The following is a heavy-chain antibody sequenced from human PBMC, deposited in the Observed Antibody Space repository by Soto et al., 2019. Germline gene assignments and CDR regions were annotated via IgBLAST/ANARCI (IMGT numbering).Heavy chain of an antibody. CDR3: ARARVVVVAATPRGSWFDP. D-gene: IGHD2-15*01. Sequence: GASVKVSCKASGGTFSSYAISWVRQAPGQGLEWMGGIIPIFGTANYAQKFQGRVTITADKSTSTAYMELSSLRSEDTAVYYCARARVVVVAATPRGSWFDPWGQGTLVTVSS. V-gene: IGHV1-69*06. J-gene: IGHJ5*02. CDR1: GGTFSSYA. CDR2: IIPIFGTA.